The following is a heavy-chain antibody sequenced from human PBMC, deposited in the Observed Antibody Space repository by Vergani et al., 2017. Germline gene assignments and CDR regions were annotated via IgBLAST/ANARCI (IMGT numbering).Heavy chain of an antibody. CDR2: ISYDGSNK. D-gene: IGHD3-3*01. J-gene: IGHJ4*02. Sequence: QVQLVESGGGVVQPGRSLRLSCAASGFTFSSYGMHWVRQAPGKGLEWVAVISYDGSNKYYADSVKGRFTISRDNSKNTLYLQMNSLRAEDTAVYYCAKARITILGAIDYGGQGTLVTVSS. CDR1: GFTFSSYG. CDR3: AKARITILGAIDY. V-gene: IGHV3-30*18.